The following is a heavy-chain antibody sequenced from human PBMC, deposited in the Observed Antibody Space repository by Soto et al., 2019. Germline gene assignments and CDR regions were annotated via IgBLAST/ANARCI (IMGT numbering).Heavy chain of an antibody. CDR1: GFTFSSNG. J-gene: IGHJ4*02. D-gene: IGHD2-15*01. CDR2: ISSDGSNK. CDR3: AMDLYGGSSRFDF. Sequence: QVQLVESGGGVVQPGRSLRLSCAASGFTFSSNGIHWVRQARGKGLEWVAVISSDGSNKYYADSVKGRFTISRDNSKNALYLQMNSLRAEDTAVYYCAMDLYGGSSRFDFWGQGTLVTVSS. V-gene: IGHV3-30*03.